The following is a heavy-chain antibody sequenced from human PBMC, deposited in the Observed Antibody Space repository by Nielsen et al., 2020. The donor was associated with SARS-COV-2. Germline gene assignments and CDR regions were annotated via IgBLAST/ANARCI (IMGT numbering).Heavy chain of an antibody. CDR2: ISSSGSTI. Sequence: GGSLRLSCAASGFTFSDYYMSWIRQAPGKGPEWVSYISSSGSTIYYADSVKGRFTISRDNAKNSLYLQMNSLRAEDTAVYYCARDSTYMRFGEFHDYWGQGTLVTVSS. J-gene: IGHJ4*02. CDR3: ARDSTYMRFGEFHDY. V-gene: IGHV3-11*01. D-gene: IGHD3-10*01. CDR1: GFTFSDYY.